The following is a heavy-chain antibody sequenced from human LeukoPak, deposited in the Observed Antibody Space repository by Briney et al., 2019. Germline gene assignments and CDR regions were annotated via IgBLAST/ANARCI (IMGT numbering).Heavy chain of an antibody. CDR2: IYYSGST. D-gene: IGHD2-21*02. Sequence: SETLSLTCTVSVGSLSSYYWSWLRQPPGKGLEWIGYIYYSGSTNYNPSLKSRVTISVDTSKNQFSLKLSSVTAADTAVYYCARYTVVTAYFDYWGQGTLVSVS. CDR3: ARYTVVTAYFDY. V-gene: IGHV4-59*01. J-gene: IGHJ4*02. CDR1: VGSLSSYY.